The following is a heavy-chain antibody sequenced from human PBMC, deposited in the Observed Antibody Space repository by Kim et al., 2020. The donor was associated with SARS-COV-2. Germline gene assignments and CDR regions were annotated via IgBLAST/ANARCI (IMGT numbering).Heavy chain of an antibody. D-gene: IGHD6-19*01. Sequence: DSVEGRFTISRDNSKNTLYLQMNSLRAEDTAVYYCAREPGYSSGWYYFDYWGQGTLVTVSS. CDR3: AREPGYSSGWYYFDY. V-gene: IGHV3-30*01. J-gene: IGHJ4*02.